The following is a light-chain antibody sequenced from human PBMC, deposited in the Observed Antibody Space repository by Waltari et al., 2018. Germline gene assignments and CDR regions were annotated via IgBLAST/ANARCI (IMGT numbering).Light chain of an antibody. V-gene: IGKV3-15*01. Sequence: VMTPSPATLSVSPGARDTLPCRASQSISINMVWYQQRPGQAPRLLIYEASMRATDIPARFSGSGSGTEFTLTISSVQSEDAAVYYCQQFNDWPRTFGQGTKVEIK. CDR2: EAS. J-gene: IGKJ1*01. CDR1: QSISIN. CDR3: QQFNDWPRT.